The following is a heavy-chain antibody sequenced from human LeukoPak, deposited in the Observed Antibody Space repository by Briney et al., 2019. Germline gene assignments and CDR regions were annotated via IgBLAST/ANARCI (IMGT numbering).Heavy chain of an antibody. V-gene: IGHV3-23*01. CDR2: ISGSAGST. D-gene: IGHD2-2*02. J-gene: IGHJ4*02. Sequence: GGSLRLSCATSGFTFSNYAMGWVRQAPGKRLEWVSGISGSAGSTYYADSVKGRFTISRDNSKNTLYLQMNSLRAEATAVYYCSRGRYCSSTSCYIDYWGQGTLVTVAS. CDR3: SRGRYCSSTSCYIDY. CDR1: GFTFSNYA.